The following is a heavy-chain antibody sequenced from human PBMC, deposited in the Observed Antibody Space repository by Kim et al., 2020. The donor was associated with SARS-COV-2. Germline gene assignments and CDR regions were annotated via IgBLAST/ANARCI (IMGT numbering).Heavy chain of an antibody. V-gene: IGHV4-31*03. CDR3: ARALYRFGYYFDY. CDR1: GGSISSGGYY. D-gene: IGHD2-2*02. Sequence: SETLSLTCTVSGGSISSGGYYWSWIRQHPGKGLEWIGYIYYSGSTYYNPSLKSRVTISVDTSKNQFSLKLSSVTAADTAVYYCARALYRFGYYFDYWGQGTLVTVSS. J-gene: IGHJ4*02. CDR2: IYYSGST.